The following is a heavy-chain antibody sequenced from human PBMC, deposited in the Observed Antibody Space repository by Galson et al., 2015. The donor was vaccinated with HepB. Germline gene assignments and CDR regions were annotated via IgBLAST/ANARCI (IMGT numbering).Heavy chain of an antibody. CDR3: AKRVPRPLYYFDS. Sequence: SLRLSCAASGFTFSSAVMSWVRQAPGKGLEWISTFSGSSRNTYYADSVKGRFTISRDDSKNTLYLQINSLRAEDTAVYYCAKRVPRPLYYFDSWGQGTLVAVSS. J-gene: IGHJ4*02. D-gene: IGHD6-6*01. V-gene: IGHV3-23*01. CDR2: FSGSSRNT. CDR1: GFTFSSAV.